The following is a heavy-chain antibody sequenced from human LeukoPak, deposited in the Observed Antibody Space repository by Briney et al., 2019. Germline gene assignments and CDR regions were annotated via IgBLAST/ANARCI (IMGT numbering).Heavy chain of an antibody. Sequence: PSETLSLTCAVYGGSFSGYYWSWIRQPPGKGLEWIGEINHSGSTNYNPSLKSRVTISVDTSKNQFSLKLSSVTAADTAVYYCARHEEQWLGDAFDIWGQGTMVTVS. CDR2: INHSGST. CDR1: GGSFSGYY. J-gene: IGHJ3*02. V-gene: IGHV4-34*01. CDR3: ARHEEQWLGDAFDI. D-gene: IGHD6-19*01.